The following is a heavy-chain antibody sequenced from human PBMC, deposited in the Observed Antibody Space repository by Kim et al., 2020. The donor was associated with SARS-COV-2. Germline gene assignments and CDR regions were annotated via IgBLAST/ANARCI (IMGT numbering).Heavy chain of an antibody. V-gene: IGHV4-31*03. Sequence: SETLSLTCTVSGGSISSGGYYWSWIRQHPGKGLEWIGYIYYSGSTYYNPSLKSRVTISVDTSKNQFSLKLSSVTAADTAVYYCARGPIDSSGYYYMGFDYWGQGTLVTVSS. D-gene: IGHD3-22*01. CDR2: IYYSGST. J-gene: IGHJ4*02. CDR1: GGSISSGGYY. CDR3: ARGPIDSSGYYYMGFDY.